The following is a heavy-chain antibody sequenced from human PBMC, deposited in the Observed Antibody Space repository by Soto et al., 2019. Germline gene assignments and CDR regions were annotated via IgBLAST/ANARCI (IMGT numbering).Heavy chain of an antibody. D-gene: IGHD3-16*01. V-gene: IGHV3-23*01. J-gene: IGHJ4*03. CDR3: AKKDDYGHVWWKATLV. CDR2: ISGSGGST. Sequence: PGGSLRLSCAASGFTFSSYAMSWVRQAPGKGLEWVSAISGSGGSTYYADSVKGRFTISRDNSKNTLYLQMNSLRAEGTAVYYCAKKDDYGHVWWKATLVWGQGTLVTVSS. CDR1: GFTFSSYA.